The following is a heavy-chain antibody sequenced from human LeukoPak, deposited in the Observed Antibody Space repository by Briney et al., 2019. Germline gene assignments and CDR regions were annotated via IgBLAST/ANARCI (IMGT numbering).Heavy chain of an antibody. V-gene: IGHV1-18*01. CDR1: GYTFTSYG. CDR2: ISAYNGNT. CDR3: ARLRTTVTDYYYYGMDV. D-gene: IGHD4-11*01. J-gene: IGHJ6*02. Sequence: ASVKVSCKASGYTFTSYGISWVRQAPGQGLEWMGWISAYNGNTNYAQKLQGRVTMTTDTSTSTAYMELRSLRSDDTAMYYCARLRTTVTDYYYYGMDVWGQGTTVTVSS.